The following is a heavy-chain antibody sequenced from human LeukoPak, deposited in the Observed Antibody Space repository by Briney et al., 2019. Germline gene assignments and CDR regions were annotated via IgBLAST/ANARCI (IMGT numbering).Heavy chain of an antibody. D-gene: IGHD6-19*01. CDR1: GGTFSSYA. J-gene: IGHJ4*02. CDR3: ARDIVAVAGTGVDY. Sequence: ASVKVSCKASGGTFSSYAISWVRQAPGQGLEWMGIINPSGGSTSYAQKFQGRVTMTRDTSTSTVYMELSSLRSEDTAVYYCARDIVAVAGTGVDYWGQGTLVTVSS. CDR2: INPSGGST. V-gene: IGHV1-46*01.